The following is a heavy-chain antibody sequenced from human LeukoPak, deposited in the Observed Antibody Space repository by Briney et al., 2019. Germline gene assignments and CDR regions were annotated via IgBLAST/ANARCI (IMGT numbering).Heavy chain of an antibody. CDR1: GFTFSSYW. J-gene: IGHJ4*02. Sequence: GGSLRLSCAASGFTFSSYWMSWVRQAPGKGLEWVANMKYDGSEKDYVDSVKGRFTISKDNAKNSLYLQMNSLRAEDTAVYYCARDIAAAGLFFDYWGRGTLVTVSS. V-gene: IGHV3-7*01. D-gene: IGHD6-13*01. CDR3: ARDIAAAGLFFDY. CDR2: MKYDGSEK.